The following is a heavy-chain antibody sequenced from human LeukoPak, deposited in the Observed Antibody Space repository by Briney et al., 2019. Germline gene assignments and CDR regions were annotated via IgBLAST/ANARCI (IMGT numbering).Heavy chain of an antibody. CDR1: GFTFDSYA. CDR2: ISGSGDST. V-gene: IGHV3-23*01. J-gene: IGHJ4*02. CDR3: AKHSEYYYDSSGTRFDY. D-gene: IGHD3-22*01. Sequence: GGSLRLSCAASGFTFDSYAMSWVRQAPGKGLEWVSAISGSGDSTYYADSVKGRFTISRDNSMNTLYLQMNSLRAEDTALYYCAKHSEYYYDSSGTRFDYWGQGTLVTVSS.